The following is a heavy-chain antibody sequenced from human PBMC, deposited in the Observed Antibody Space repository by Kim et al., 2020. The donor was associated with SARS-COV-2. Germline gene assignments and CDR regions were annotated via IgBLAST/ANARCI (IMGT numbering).Heavy chain of an antibody. Sequence: SETLSLTCAVSGASISSNDWWTWIRQSPGKGLEYIGMISHSGATNYNPSLKSRVIISVDKFKNHFSLKLTSVTAADTAVYSCARELLLYSYAMDVWGQGTTVTVSS. J-gene: IGHJ6*02. CDR2: ISHSGAT. CDR1: GASISSNDW. CDR3: ARELLLYSYAMDV. D-gene: IGHD3-22*01. V-gene: IGHV4-4*02.